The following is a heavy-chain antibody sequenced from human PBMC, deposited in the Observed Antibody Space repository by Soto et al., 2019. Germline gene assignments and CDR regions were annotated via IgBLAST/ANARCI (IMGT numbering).Heavy chain of an antibody. Sequence: GASVKVSFKASGYTFTSYGISWVRQAPGQGLEWMGWISAYNGNTNYAQKLQGRVTMTTDTSTSTAYMELRSLRAEDTAVYYCAKDFWYYYGSGWFDPWGQGTLVTVSS. CDR1: GYTFTSYG. CDR3: AKDFWYYYGSGWFDP. D-gene: IGHD3-10*01. CDR2: ISAYNGNT. V-gene: IGHV1-18*01. J-gene: IGHJ5*02.